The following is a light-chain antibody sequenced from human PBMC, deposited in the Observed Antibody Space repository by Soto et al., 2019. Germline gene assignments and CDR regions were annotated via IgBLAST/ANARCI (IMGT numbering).Light chain of an antibody. J-gene: IGLJ3*02. CDR2: DVS. Sequence: QSVLTQPASVSGSPGQSITISCTGTSSDVGGYNYVSWYQQHPGKAPKLMLYDVSYRPSGVSNRFSGSKSGNTASLTISGLQAEDEADYYCSSYTSSTTRVFGGGTKLTVL. CDR3: SSYTSSTTRV. CDR1: SSDVGGYNY. V-gene: IGLV2-14*03.